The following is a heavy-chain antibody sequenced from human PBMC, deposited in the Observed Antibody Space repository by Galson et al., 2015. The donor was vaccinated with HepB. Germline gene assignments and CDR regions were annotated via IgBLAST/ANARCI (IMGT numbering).Heavy chain of an antibody. J-gene: IGHJ4*02. Sequence: SLRLPCPASGFTSDDYAMHWVRPAPGKGLEWVSGISWNSGSIGYADSVKGRFTISRDNAKNSLYPQMNSLRAEDTALYYCAKTHSPGSSGWYGYCFDYWGQGTLVTVSS. CDR3: AKTHSPGSSGWYGYCFDY. V-gene: IGHV3-9*02. D-gene: IGHD6-19*01. CDR2: ISWNSGSI. CDR1: GFTSDDYA.